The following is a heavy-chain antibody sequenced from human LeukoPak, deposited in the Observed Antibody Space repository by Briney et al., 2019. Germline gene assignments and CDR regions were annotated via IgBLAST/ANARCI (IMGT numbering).Heavy chain of an antibody. V-gene: IGHV3-21*01. CDR3: ARVLETDCRGGSCYSGLDY. J-gene: IGHJ4*02. CDR2: ISRTGSYI. D-gene: IGHD2-15*01. CDR1: GFTFSSYN. Sequence: GSLRLSCAASGFTFSSYNMNWVRQAPGRGLEGVSSISRTGSYIYYADSVKGRFTISRDNAQNSLYLQMNSLRVEDTAVYYCARVLETDCRGGSCYSGLDYWGQGTLVTVSS.